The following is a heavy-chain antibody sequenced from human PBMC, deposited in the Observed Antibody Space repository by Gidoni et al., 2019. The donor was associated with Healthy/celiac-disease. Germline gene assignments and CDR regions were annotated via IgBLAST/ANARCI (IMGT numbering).Heavy chain of an antibody. D-gene: IGHD3-3*01. CDR2: ISAYNSNT. CDR3: ARDQNYDFWSGYHHGLCWFDP. CDR1: GYTFTSYG. Sequence: QVQLVQSGAEVKKPGASVKVSCKASGYTFTSYGISWVRQAPGQGLEWMGWISAYNSNTNYAQKLQGRVTMTTDTSTSTAYMELRSLRSDDTAVYYCARDQNYDFWSGYHHGLCWFDPWGQGTLVTVSS. V-gene: IGHV1-18*01. J-gene: IGHJ5*02.